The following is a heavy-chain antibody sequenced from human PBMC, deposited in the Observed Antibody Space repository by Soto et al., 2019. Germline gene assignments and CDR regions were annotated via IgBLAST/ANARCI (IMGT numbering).Heavy chain of an antibody. CDR1: GGTFSSYA. V-gene: IGHV1-69*13. CDR2: IIPIFGTA. J-gene: IGHJ5*02. Sequence: ASVKVSCKASGGTFSSYAISWVRQAPGQGLEWMGGIIPIFGTANYAQKFQGRVTITADESTSTAYMELSSLRSEDTAVYYCARVFVNYYDSSGYSFRGSWFDPWGQGTLVTVSS. CDR3: ARVFVNYYDSSGYSFRGSWFDP. D-gene: IGHD3-22*01.